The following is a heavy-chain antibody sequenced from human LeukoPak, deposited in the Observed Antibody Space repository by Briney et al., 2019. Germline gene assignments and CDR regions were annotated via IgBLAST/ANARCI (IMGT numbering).Heavy chain of an antibody. CDR3: ARAGNSGSLDY. CDR1: GFTFTDYY. Sequence: GASVKVSCKASGFTFTDYYMHWVRQAPGQGLEWMGWINPNSGDTNSAQKFQGRVTMTRDTSISTAYMELSRLRSDDTAVYYCARAGNSGSLDYWGQGTLVTVSS. J-gene: IGHJ4*02. D-gene: IGHD1-26*01. V-gene: IGHV1-2*02. CDR2: INPNSGDT.